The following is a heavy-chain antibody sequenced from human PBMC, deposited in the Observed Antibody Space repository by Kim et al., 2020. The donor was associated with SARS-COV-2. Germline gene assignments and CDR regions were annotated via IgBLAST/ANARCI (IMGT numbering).Heavy chain of an antibody. CDR1: GYTFTSYD. Sequence: ASVKVSCKASGYTFTSYDINWVRQATGQGLEWMGWMNPNSGNTGYAQKFQGRVTMARNTSISTAYMELSSLRSEDTAVYYCARVIKFGGVIVSSTFDYWGQGTLVTVSS. J-gene: IGHJ4*02. CDR3: ARVIKFGGVIVSSTFDY. CDR2: MNPNSGNT. D-gene: IGHD3-16*02. V-gene: IGHV1-8*01.